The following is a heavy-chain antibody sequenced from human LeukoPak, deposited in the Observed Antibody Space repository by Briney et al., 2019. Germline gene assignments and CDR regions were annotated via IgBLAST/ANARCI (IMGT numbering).Heavy chain of an antibody. Sequence: ASVKVSCKASGYTFTGYYMHWVRQAPGQGLEWMGWINPNSGGTNYAQKFQGRVTMTRDTSISTAYMELSRLRSDDTAVYYCARAYYYDSYYYYYYMDVWGKGTTVTVSS. CDR1: GYTFTGYY. CDR2: INPNSGGT. D-gene: IGHD3-10*01. V-gene: IGHV1-2*02. CDR3: ARAYYYDSYYYYYYMDV. J-gene: IGHJ6*03.